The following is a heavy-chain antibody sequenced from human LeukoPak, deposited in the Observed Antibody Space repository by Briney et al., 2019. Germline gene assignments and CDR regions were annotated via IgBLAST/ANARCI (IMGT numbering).Heavy chain of an antibody. V-gene: IGHV3-23*01. CDR3: ARGAYSRGWTTFDY. Sequence: GGSLRLSCAASGFTFSSYNMNWVRQAPGKGLEWVSAISGSGGSTYYADSVKGRFTISRDNSKNTLYVQMNSLRAEDTAVYYCARGAYSRGWTTFDYWGQGILVTVSS. D-gene: IGHD6-19*01. CDR1: GFTFSSYN. J-gene: IGHJ4*02. CDR2: ISGSGGST.